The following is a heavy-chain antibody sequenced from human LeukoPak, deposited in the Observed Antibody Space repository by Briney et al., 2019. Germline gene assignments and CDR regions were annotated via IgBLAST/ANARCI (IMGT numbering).Heavy chain of an antibody. J-gene: IGHJ6*02. CDR2: IIPILGIA. Sequence: ASVKVSCKASGGTFSSYAISWVRQAPGQGLEWMGRIIPILGIANYAQKFQGRVTITADKSTSTAYMELSSLRSEDTAVYYCARQSFAYGSESYIYYYYGMDVWGQGTTVTVSS. V-gene: IGHV1-69*04. CDR3: ARQSFAYGSESYIYYYYGMDV. CDR1: GGTFSSYA. D-gene: IGHD3-10*01.